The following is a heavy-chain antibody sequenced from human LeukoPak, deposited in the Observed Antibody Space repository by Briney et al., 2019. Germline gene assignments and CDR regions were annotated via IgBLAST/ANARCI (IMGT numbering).Heavy chain of an antibody. CDR2: IYYSGST. D-gene: IGHD2/OR15-2a*01. CDR1: GGSISSSSYY. CDR3: ARPPFSFWRTPGYFQH. J-gene: IGHJ1*01. V-gene: IGHV4-39*01. Sequence: SETLSLTCTVSGGSISSSSYYWGWIRQPPGKGLEWIGCIYYSGSTYYNPSLKSRVTISVDTSKNQFSLKLSSVTAADTAVYYCARPPFSFWRTPGYFQHWGQGTLVTVSS.